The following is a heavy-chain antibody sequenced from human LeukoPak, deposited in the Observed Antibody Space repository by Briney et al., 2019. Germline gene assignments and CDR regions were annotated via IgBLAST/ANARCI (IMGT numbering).Heavy chain of an antibody. D-gene: IGHD2-15*01. V-gene: IGHV4-59*12. CDR2: IYYSGST. J-gene: IGHJ4*02. CDR3: TRELRYCSGDSCYSGDY. CDR1: GGSISSYY. Sequence: SETLSLTCTVSGGSISSYYWSWIRQPPGKGLEWIGYIYYSGSTYYNPSLKSRVTISVDTSKNQFSLKLSSVTAADTAVYYCTRELRYCSGDSCYSGDYWGQGTLVTVSS.